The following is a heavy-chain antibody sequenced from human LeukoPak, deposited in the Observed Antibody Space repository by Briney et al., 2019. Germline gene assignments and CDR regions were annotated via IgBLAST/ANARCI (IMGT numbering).Heavy chain of an antibody. D-gene: IGHD4-23*01. V-gene: IGHV4-39*07. Sequence: SETLSLTCTVSGDSISSSSFYWGWIRQPPGKELEWIGSIYYSGSTYYNPSLNSRVTISVDTSKNQFSLKLSSVTAADTAVYYCARDYLGGNPDAFDIWGQGTMVTVSS. J-gene: IGHJ3*02. CDR1: GDSISSSSFY. CDR2: IYYSGST. CDR3: ARDYLGGNPDAFDI.